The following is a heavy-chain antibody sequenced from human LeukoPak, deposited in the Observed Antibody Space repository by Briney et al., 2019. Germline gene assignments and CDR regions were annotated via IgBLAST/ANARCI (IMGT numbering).Heavy chain of an antibody. CDR1: GVSISSTNW. CDR2: IYHTGST. D-gene: IGHD3-22*01. J-gene: IGHJ4*02. CDR3: VYSSGYAFDY. V-gene: IGHV4-4*02. Sequence: SGTLSLTCAVSGVSISSTNWWSWVRQPPEKGLEWIEEIYHTGSTDYNPSLKSRVTMSVDKSKNHLSLKLSSVTAADTAVYYCVYSSGYAFDYWGQGTLVTVSS.